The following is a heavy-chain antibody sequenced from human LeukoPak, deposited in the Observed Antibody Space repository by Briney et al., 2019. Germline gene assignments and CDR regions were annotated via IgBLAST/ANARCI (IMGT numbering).Heavy chain of an antibody. Sequence: SETLSLTCTVSGGSISSYYWSWIRQPPGKGLEWIGYIYYSGSTNYNPSLKSRVTISVDTSKNQFSLKLSSVTAADTAVYYCASQGIVVVVAADFDYWGQGTLVTVSS. CDR2: IYYSGST. V-gene: IGHV4-59*08. CDR3: ASQGIVVVVAADFDY. J-gene: IGHJ4*02. CDR1: GGSISSYY. D-gene: IGHD2-15*01.